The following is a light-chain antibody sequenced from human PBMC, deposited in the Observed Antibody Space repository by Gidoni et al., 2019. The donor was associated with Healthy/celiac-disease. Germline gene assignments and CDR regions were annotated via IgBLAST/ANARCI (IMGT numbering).Light chain of an antibody. CDR3: QQSDSTLTWT. CDR2: AAS. Sequence: DIQMTQSPSSLSASVGDRVTITCRASQSISSYLNWYQQIPGKAPKLLIYAASSLQSGVPSRFSGSGSGTDFTLTISSLQPEDFATYYCQQSDSTLTWTFGQGTKVEIK. V-gene: IGKV1-39*01. CDR1: QSISSY. J-gene: IGKJ1*01.